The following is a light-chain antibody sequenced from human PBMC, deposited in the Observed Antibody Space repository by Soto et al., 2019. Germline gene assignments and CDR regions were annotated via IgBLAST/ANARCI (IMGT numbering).Light chain of an antibody. CDR1: SSDVGAYNY. J-gene: IGLJ1*01. CDR3: CSFTSITTYV. CDR2: EVS. V-gene: IGLV2-14*01. Sequence: QSVLTQPASVSGSLGQSITISCTGTSSDVGAYNYVSWYQQQPGKAPKLMISEVSNRPSGVSNRFSGSKSGNTASLIISGLQAEDEADYYCCSFTSITTYVFXTGTKVTVL.